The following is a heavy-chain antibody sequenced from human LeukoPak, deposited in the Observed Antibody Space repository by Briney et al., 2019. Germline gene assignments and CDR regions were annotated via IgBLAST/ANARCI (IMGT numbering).Heavy chain of an antibody. J-gene: IGHJ4*02. CDR2: ISGSGNNR. CDR3: AKFTYYYDSSGYPPYYFDY. Sequence: GGSLRLSCAASGFTFSTNAMSWVRQAPGKGLEWVSGISGSGNNRKYVDSVKGRFTISRDNSKNTLYLQMNSLRAEDTAVYYCAKFTYYYDSSGYPPYYFDYWGQGTLVTVSS. CDR1: GFTFSTNA. V-gene: IGHV3-23*01. D-gene: IGHD3-22*01.